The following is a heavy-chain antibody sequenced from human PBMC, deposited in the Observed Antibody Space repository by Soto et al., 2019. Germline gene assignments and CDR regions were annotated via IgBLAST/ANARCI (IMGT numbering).Heavy chain of an antibody. D-gene: IGHD6-19*01. Sequence: QVQLVQSGAEVKKPGASVKVSCKASGYTFTSYYIHWVRQAPGQRLECMGIINPSGGSTSYPQKFQDRVTVTRDTATITDYIELSSLRSETTDVYYCARDSSGWYPNDYWGQGTLVTVSS. CDR2: INPSGGST. V-gene: IGHV1-46*01. CDR1: GYTFTSYY. CDR3: ARDSSGWYPNDY. J-gene: IGHJ4*02.